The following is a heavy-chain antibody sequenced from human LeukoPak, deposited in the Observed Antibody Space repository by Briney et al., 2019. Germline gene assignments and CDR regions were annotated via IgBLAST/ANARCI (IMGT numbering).Heavy chain of an antibody. J-gene: IGHJ5*02. CDR1: GGSISTYY. D-gene: IGHD2-15*01. CDR2: IYTGGSP. Sequence: PSETLSLTCTVSGGSISTYYWSWIRQPAGKGLEWIGRIYTGGSPIYNPSLKSRVTMSVDTSKNQFSLKLSSVTAADTAVYYCARDLIVFPYNWFDPWGQGTLVTVSS. V-gene: IGHV4-4*07. CDR3: ARDLIVFPYNWFDP.